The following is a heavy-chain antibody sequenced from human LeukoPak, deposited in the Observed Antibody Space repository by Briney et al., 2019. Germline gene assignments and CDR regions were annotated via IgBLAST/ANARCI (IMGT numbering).Heavy chain of an antibody. CDR3: ARYRSGGGSYYYYYYYMDV. D-gene: IGHD1-26*01. Sequence: GGSLRLSCAASGFTFSSYWMHWVRQAPGKGLVWVSRINSDGSSTSYADSVKGRFTISRDNAKNTLYLQMNSLRAEDTAVYYCARYRSGGGSYYYYYYYMDVWGKGTTVTVSS. CDR2: INSDGSST. J-gene: IGHJ6*03. CDR1: GFTFSSYW. V-gene: IGHV3-74*01.